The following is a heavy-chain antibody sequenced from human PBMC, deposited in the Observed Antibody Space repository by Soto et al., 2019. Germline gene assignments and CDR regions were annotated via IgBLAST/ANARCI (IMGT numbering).Heavy chain of an antibody. D-gene: IGHD2-21*02. CDR2: INHSGST. CDR1: GGSFSGYY. J-gene: IGHJ4*02. Sequence: QVQLQQWGAGLLKPSETLSLTCAVYGGSFSGYYWSWIRQPPRKGLEWIGEINHSGSTNYNPSLKIRVTISVDTSKNQFSLELSSVTAADTAVYYCAREYGGNSGTFDYWGQGTLVTVSS. V-gene: IGHV4-34*01. CDR3: AREYGGNSGTFDY.